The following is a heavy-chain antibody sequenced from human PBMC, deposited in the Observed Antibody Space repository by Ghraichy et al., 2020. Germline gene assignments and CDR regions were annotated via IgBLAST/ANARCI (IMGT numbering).Heavy chain of an antibody. J-gene: IGHJ4*02. Sequence: GGSLRLSCAASGFTFSSYAMSWVRQAPGKGLEWVSAISGSGGSTYYADSVKGRFTISRDNSKNTLYLQMNSLRAEDTAVYYCAKNPQWLVRGGWANDYWGQGTLVTVSS. CDR2: ISGSGGST. CDR3: AKNPQWLVRGGWANDY. CDR1: GFTFSSYA. V-gene: IGHV3-23*01. D-gene: IGHD6-19*01.